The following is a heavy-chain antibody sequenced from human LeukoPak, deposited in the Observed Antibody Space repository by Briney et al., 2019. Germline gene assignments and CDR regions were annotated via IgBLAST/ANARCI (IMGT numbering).Heavy chain of an antibody. V-gene: IGHV1-18*01. CDR2: ISAYNGNT. D-gene: IGHD4-23*01. Sequence: ASVKVACKASGYTFTSYGISWVRQAPGQGLEWMGWISAYNGNTNYAQKLQGRVTMTTDTSTSTAYMELRSLRSDDTAVYYCARGWLAETTVVTPYNYWGQGTLVTVSS. CDR1: GYTFTSYG. J-gene: IGHJ4*02. CDR3: ARGWLAETTVVTPYNY.